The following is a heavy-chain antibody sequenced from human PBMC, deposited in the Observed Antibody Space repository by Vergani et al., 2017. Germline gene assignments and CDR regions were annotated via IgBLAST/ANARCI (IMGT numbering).Heavy chain of an antibody. CDR1: GGTFSSYA. D-gene: IGHD1-26*01. V-gene: IGHV1-69*01. CDR2: IIPIFGTA. Sequence: QVQLVQSGAEVKKPGSSVKVSCKASGGTFSSYAISWVRQAPGQGLEWMGGIIPIFGTANYAQRFQGRVTLTAEESTSTAYMGLSSLRSEDTAVYYCARTVGATGSEAIDYWGQGTLVTVSS. CDR3: ARTVGATGSEAIDY. J-gene: IGHJ4*02.